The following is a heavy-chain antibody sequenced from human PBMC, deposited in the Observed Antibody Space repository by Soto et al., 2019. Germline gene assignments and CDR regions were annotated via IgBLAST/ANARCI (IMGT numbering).Heavy chain of an antibody. CDR3: ERGPYSGSSRSLPYYDPMDI. V-gene: IGHV1-2*02. Sequence: ASVKVSCKASGYTFTGHYMHWVRQAPGQGLEWIGWINPNTGGTNYAQKFQGRVTMPRDTSISTAYMELKRLTSDDTADYYCERGPYSGSSRSLPYYDPMDIWGKGTTVTVSS. D-gene: IGHD1-26*01. CDR2: INPNTGGT. J-gene: IGHJ6*04. CDR1: GYTFTGHY.